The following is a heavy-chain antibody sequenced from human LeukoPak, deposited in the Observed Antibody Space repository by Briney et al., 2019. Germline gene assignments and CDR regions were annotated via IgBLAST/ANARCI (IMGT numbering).Heavy chain of an antibody. D-gene: IGHD6-19*01. J-gene: IGHJ4*02. CDR1: GFTFSSYA. CDR3: AKDWLSSGWYYFDY. Sequence: PGGSLRLSRAASGFTFSSYAMSWVRQAPGKGLEWVSAISGSGGSTYYADSVKGRFTISRDNSKNTLYLQMNSLRAEDTAVYYCAKDWLSSGWYYFDYWGQGTLVTVSS. CDR2: ISGSGGST. V-gene: IGHV3-23*01.